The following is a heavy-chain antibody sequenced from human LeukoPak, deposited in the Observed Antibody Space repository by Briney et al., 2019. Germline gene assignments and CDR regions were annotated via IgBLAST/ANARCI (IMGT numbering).Heavy chain of an antibody. CDR3: ARAKGIQLERLGWFDP. V-gene: IGHV4-59*12. J-gene: IGHJ5*02. CDR2: IYYSGST. D-gene: IGHD1-1*01. CDR1: GGSISSDY. Sequence: SETLSLTCTVSGGSISSDYWSWIRQPPGKGLEWIGYIYYSGSTNYNPSLKSRVTISVDTSKNQFSLKLSSVTAADTAVYYCARAKGIQLERLGWFDPWGQGTLVTVSS.